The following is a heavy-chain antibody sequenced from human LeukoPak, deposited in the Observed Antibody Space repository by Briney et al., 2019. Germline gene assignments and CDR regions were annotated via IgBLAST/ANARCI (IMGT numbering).Heavy chain of an antibody. V-gene: IGHV1-2*06. D-gene: IGHD1-26*01. CDR3: ARGGGGSYGDYYYYYYMDV. J-gene: IGHJ6*03. Sequence: ASVKVSCKASGYTFTGYYMHWVRQAPGQGLEWMGRINPNSGGTNYAQKFQGRVTMTRDTSISTAYMELSSLRSEDTAVYYCARGGGGSYGDYYYYYYMDVWGKGTTVTVSS. CDR1: GYTFTGYY. CDR2: INPNSGGT.